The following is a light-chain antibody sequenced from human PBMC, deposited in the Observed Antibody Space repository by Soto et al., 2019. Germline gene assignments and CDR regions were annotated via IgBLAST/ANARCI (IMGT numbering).Light chain of an antibody. CDR2: GAS. CDR1: QSVSSSY. V-gene: IGKV3-20*01. J-gene: IGKJ5*01. CDR3: QHYGFSLIT. Sequence: EIVLTQSPGTLSLSPGERATLSCRSSQSVSSSYLAWYQQKPGQAPRLIIYGASSRATGVPDRFSGSGSGTDFTLSIRRLEPEDFAVYYCQHYGFSLITFGQGTRLEIK.